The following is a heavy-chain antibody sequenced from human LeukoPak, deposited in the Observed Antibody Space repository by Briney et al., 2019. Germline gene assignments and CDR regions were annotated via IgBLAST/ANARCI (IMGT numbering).Heavy chain of an antibody. D-gene: IGHD5-24*01. CDR1: GFTFSSYA. Sequence: PGRSLRLSCAASGFTFSSYAMHWVRQAPGKGLEWVSSISSSSSYIYYADSVKGRFTISRDNAKNSLYLQMNSLRAEDTAVYYCARNNSDGYIFPDAFDIWGQGTMVTVSS. CDR3: ARNNSDGYIFPDAFDI. CDR2: ISSSSSYI. J-gene: IGHJ3*02. V-gene: IGHV3-21*01.